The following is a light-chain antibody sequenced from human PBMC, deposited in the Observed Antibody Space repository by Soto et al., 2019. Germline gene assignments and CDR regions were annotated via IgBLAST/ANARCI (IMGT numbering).Light chain of an antibody. CDR3: TSYTSTSTH. CDR2: AFA. CDR1: SRDVGGCNY. Sequence: QSVLTQPASVSGSPGQSITISCTGTSRDVGGCNYDSWCQQNPGKAPKLRIYAFADRPTGVSSLFSGSKFGNTASLTISGLQAADEADSYCTSYTSTSTHLGTGTKVTV. J-gene: IGLJ1*01. V-gene: IGLV2-14*01.